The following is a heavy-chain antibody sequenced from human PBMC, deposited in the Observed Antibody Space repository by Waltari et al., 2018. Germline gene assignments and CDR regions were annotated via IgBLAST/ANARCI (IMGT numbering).Heavy chain of an antibody. CDR1: GGSFSGYY. J-gene: IGHJ3*02. CDR3: ASRWELHDAFDI. D-gene: IGHD1-26*01. Sequence: QVQLQQWGAGLLKPSETLSLTCAVYGGSFSGYYWSWIRQPPGKGLEWIGEINHSGRTDCTPARRGGVTIAVDTSKNQFSLKLSSVTAADTAVYDCASRWELHDAFDIWGQGTMVTVSS. V-gene: IGHV4-34*01. CDR2: INHSGRT.